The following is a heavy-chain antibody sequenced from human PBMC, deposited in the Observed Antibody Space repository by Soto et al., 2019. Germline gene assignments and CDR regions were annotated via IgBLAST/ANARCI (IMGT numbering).Heavy chain of an antibody. CDR2: INPNSGGT. CDR3: ARDGNPDGSVRFLSPQF. Sequence: ASVKVSCKASGYTFTGYYMHWVRQAPGQGLEWMGWINPNSGGTNYAQKFQGRVTMTRDTSISTAYMELSRLRSDDTAVYYCARDGNPDGSVRFLSPQFWGRGTLVTVSS. V-gene: IGHV1-2*02. D-gene: IGHD3-3*01. CDR1: GYTFTGYY. J-gene: IGHJ2*01.